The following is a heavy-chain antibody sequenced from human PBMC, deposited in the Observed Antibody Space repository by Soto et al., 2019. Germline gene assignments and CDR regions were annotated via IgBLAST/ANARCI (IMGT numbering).Heavy chain of an antibody. V-gene: IGHV1-69*06. D-gene: IGHD6-13*01. CDR2: IIPIFGTA. Sequence: SVKVSCKASGGTFSSYAISWVRQAPGQGLEWMGGIIPIFGTANYAQKFQGRVTITADNSKNTLYLQMNSLRAEDTAVYYCAKDLYSSSWGYFQHWGQGTLVTVSS. CDR3: AKDLYSSSWGYFQH. J-gene: IGHJ1*01. CDR1: GGTFSSYA.